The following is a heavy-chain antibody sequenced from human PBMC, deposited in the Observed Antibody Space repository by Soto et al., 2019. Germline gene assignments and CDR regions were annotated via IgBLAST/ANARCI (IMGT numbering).Heavy chain of an antibody. D-gene: IGHD5-12*01. Sequence: QVQLQESGPGLVKPSQTLSLTCTVSGGSISSGGYYWSWIRQHPGKGLEWIGYIYYSGSTYYNPSLKSRVTISVDTSKNQFSLKLSSVTDADTAVYYCARAKGDGYKIDYWGQGTLVTVSS. CDR3: ARAKGDGYKIDY. CDR2: IYYSGST. CDR1: GGSISSGGYY. J-gene: IGHJ4*02. V-gene: IGHV4-31*03.